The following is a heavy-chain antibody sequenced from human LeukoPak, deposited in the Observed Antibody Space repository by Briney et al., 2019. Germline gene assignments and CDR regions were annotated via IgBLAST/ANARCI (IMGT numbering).Heavy chain of an antibody. D-gene: IGHD3-10*01. CDR2: LYSGSDT. V-gene: IGHV3-53*01. CDR3: ARVGDHFHWYLDL. CDR1: GFSVSTKY. J-gene: IGHJ2*01. Sequence: PGGSLRLSCAASGFSVSTKYMTWVRQAPGKGLEWISILYSGSDTYYANSVKGRFTISRDSSKNILFLQMNDLRAEDTAVYYCARVGDHFHWYLDLWGRGTLVTVSS.